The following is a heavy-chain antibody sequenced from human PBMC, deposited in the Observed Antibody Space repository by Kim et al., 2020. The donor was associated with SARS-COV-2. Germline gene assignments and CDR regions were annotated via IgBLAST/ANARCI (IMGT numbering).Heavy chain of an antibody. V-gene: IGHV3-13*04. J-gene: IGHJ6*02. D-gene: IGHD5-18*01. CDR2: IGTAGET. CDR3: ARGIHQWLGVDV. CDR1: GFTFGGHD. Sequence: GGSLRLSCAASGFTFGGHDMHWVRQGSGNGLEWVSAIGTAGETFYSGSVKGRFIISRENGRKSLFLQMDSLKVGDTAVYYCARGIHQWLGVDVWGQGTTVTVSS.